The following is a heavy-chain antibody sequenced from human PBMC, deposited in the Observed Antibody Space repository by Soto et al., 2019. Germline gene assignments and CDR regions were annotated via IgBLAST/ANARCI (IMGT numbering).Heavy chain of an antibody. CDR3: ARGGGTILVPLP. CDR1: GYTFTGYF. J-gene: IGHJ5*02. V-gene: IGHV1-2*02. D-gene: IGHD6-6*01. Sequence: QVQLVQSGAEVKKPGASVKVSCRASGYTFTGYFMHWVRQAPGQGLEWMGWINPNSGATKYAQKFQGRVTLTRDTSIRAAYMELCGLRSDDTAVYYCARGGGTILVPLPWGQGTLVTVSS. CDR2: INPNSGAT.